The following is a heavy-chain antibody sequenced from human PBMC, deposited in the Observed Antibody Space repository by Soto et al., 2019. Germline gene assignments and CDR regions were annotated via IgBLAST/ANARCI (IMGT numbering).Heavy chain of an antibody. CDR1: GYSISSGYY. CDR3: ATAPGARIVGATTDWYFDL. J-gene: IGHJ2*01. CDR2: IYHSGST. D-gene: IGHD1-26*01. V-gene: IGHV4-38-2*01. Sequence: SETLSLTCAVSGYSISSGYYWGWIRQPPGKGLEWIGSIYHSGSTYYNPSLKSRVTISVDTSKNQFSLKLSSVTAADTAVYYCATAPGARIVGATTDWYFDLWGRGTLVTVS.